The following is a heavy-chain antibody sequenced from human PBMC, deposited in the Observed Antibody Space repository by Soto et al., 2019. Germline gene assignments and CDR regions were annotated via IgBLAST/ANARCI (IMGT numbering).Heavy chain of an antibody. CDR2: IYDSGTT. CDR1: GGSISSFY. Sequence: PSETLSLTCTVSGGSISSFYWSWIRQPPGKGLEWIGYIYDSGTTNYNPSLRSRVTISADTSKNQFSLQLSSVTAADTAVYYCARDRYKRDIRFFDDWGQGALVTVSS. CDR3: ARDRYKRDIRFFDD. V-gene: IGHV4-59*01. D-gene: IGHD5-12*01. J-gene: IGHJ4*02.